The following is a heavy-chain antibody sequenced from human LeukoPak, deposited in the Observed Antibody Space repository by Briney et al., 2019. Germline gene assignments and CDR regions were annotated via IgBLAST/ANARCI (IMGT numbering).Heavy chain of an antibody. CDR1: GFTFSSYA. CDR3: ARDKFYKYGDYRNWFDP. J-gene: IGHJ5*02. Sequence: GGSLRLSCAASGFTFSSYAMSWVRQAPGKGLEWVSYISSSGSTIYYADSVKGRFTISRDNAKNSLYLQMNSLRAEDTAVYYCARDKFYKYGDYRNWFDPWGQGTLVTVSS. D-gene: IGHD4-17*01. CDR2: ISSSGSTI. V-gene: IGHV3-48*04.